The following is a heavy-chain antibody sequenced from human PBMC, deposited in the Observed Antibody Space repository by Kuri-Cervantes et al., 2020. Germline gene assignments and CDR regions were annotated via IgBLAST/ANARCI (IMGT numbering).Heavy chain of an antibody. D-gene: IGHD5-18*01. V-gene: IGHV3-48*02. Sequence: ETLSLTCAASGFTFSSYTMNWVRQAPGKGLEWVSYISSSSTIYYADSVKGRFTISRDNAKNSLYLQMNSLRDEDTAVYYCARDSLPDTAYYYYGMDVWGQGTTVTVSS. CDR2: ISSSSTI. J-gene: IGHJ6*02. CDR1: GFTFSSYT. CDR3: ARDSLPDTAYYYYGMDV.